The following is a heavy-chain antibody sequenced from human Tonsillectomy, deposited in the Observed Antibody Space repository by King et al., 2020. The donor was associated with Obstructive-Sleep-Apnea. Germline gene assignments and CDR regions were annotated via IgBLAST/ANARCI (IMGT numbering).Heavy chain of an antibody. D-gene: IGHD1-26*01. J-gene: IGHJ6*02. V-gene: IGHV4-31*03. CDR1: GGSISSGGYY. CDR3: ASSRGSGAYYYYYGMDV. CDR2: IYYSGST. Sequence: VQLQESGPGLVKPSQTLSLTFTVSGGSISSGGYYWSWIRQHPGKGLEWIGYIYYSGSTYYNPSLKSRVTISVDTSKNQFSLKLSSVTAADTAVYYCASSRGSGAYYYYYGMDVWGQGTTVTVSS.